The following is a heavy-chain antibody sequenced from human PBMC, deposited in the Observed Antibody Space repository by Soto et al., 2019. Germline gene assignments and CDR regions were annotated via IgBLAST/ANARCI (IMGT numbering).Heavy chain of an antibody. CDR1: GGTFSSYA. Sequence: GASVKVSCKASGGTFSSYAIKWVRQAPGQGLEWMGRIIPIVDIPNYAQKLQGRVTMTTDTSTSTAYMELRSLRSDDTAVCYCATAYVAAPPWFDPWGKGTLVTVSS. J-gene: IGHJ5*02. V-gene: IGHV1-69*04. CDR3: ATAYVAAPPWFDP. D-gene: IGHD6-13*01. CDR2: IIPIVDIP.